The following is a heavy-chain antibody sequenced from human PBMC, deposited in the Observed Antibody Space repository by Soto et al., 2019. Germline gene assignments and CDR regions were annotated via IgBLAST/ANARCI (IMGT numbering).Heavy chain of an antibody. J-gene: IGHJ6*02. CDR2: IWYDGSNK. Sequence: QVQLVESGGGVVQPGRSLRLSCAASGFTFSSYGMHWVRQAPGNGLEWVAVIWYDGSNKYYADSVKGRFTISRDNSKNKPYLQMNSLRAEDRAVDYCARGDILTKYYYYYGMDVWGQGTTVTVSS. V-gene: IGHV3-33*01. D-gene: IGHD3-9*01. CDR3: ARGDILTKYYYYYGMDV. CDR1: GFTFSSYG.